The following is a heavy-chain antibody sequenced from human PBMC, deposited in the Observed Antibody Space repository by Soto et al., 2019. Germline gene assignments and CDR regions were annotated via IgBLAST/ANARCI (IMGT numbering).Heavy chain of an antibody. Sequence: QVQLVESGGGVVQPGRSLRLSCAASGFTFSSHGMHWVRQAPGKGLEWVAVIWYDGSNKYYADSVKGRFTISRDNSKNTLYLQMNSLRAEDTAVYYCARDSVLVGALEYWGQGTLVTVSS. CDR2: IWYDGSNK. CDR1: GFTFSSHG. D-gene: IGHD1-26*01. V-gene: IGHV3-33*01. J-gene: IGHJ4*02. CDR3: ARDSVLVGALEY.